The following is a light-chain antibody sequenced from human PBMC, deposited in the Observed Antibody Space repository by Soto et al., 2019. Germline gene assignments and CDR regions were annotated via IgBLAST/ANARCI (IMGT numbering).Light chain of an antibody. CDR2: DVI. CDR3: SSYTPSGNYV. Sequence: QSALTQPASVSGSPGQSITISCTGTSSDVAAYNSVSWYQQYPGKAPKLMIYDVIYRPSGVSNRFSVSKSANTASLTISGLQAEDEADYYCSSYTPSGNYVFGTGTKVTVL. V-gene: IGLV2-14*01. J-gene: IGLJ1*01. CDR1: SSDVAAYNS.